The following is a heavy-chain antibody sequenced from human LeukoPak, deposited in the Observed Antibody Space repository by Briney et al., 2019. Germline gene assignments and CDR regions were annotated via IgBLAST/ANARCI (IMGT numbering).Heavy chain of an antibody. CDR2: ISYDGSNK. Sequence: GRSLRLSCAASGFTFSSYAMHWVRQAPGKGLEWVAVISYDGSNKYYADSVKSRFTISRDNSKNTLYLQMNSLRAEDTAVYYCARDYDTDAFDIWGQGTMVTVSS. J-gene: IGHJ3*02. CDR3: ARDYDTDAFDI. V-gene: IGHV3-30*01. CDR1: GFTFSSYA. D-gene: IGHD5-12*01.